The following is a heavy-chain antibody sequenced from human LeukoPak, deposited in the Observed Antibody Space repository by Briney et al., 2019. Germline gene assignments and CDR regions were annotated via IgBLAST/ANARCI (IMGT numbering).Heavy chain of an antibody. D-gene: IGHD2-21*02. J-gene: IGHJ3*02. CDR1: GFTVSSNY. CDR2: IRSKAYGGTT. CDR3: XXDPXXYXXGDCSPGVDDAFDI. V-gene: IGHV3-49*04. Sequence: PGGSLRLSCAASGFTVSSNYMSWVRQAPGKGLEWVGFIRSKAYGGTTEYAASVKGRFTISRDDSKSIAYLQMNSLKTEDTAVXXXXXDPXXYXXGDCSPGVDDAFDIWGQGTMVTVSS.